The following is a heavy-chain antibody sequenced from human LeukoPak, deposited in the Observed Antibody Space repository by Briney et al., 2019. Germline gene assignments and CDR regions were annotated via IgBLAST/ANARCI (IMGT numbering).Heavy chain of an antibody. CDR1: GFTSSDYY. D-gene: IGHD2-8*02. CDR2: ISSCGSTI. Sequence: GGSLRLSCAASGFTSSDYYMSWIRQAPGKGLEWVSYISSCGSTIYYADPVKGRFTISRDNAKNSLYLQMNSLRAEDTAVYYCARFTENDAFDIWGQGTMVTVSS. J-gene: IGHJ3*02. V-gene: IGHV3-11*01. CDR3: ARFTENDAFDI.